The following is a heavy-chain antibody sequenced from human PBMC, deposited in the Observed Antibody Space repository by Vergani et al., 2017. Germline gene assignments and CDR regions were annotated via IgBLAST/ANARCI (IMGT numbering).Heavy chain of an antibody. CDR2: FDPEDGET. J-gene: IGHJ5*02. CDR3: ATAQDYYDSSGYYVGRGWFDP. Sequence: QVQLVQSGAEVKKPGASVKVSCKVSGYTLTELSMHWVRQAPGKGLEWMGGFDPEDGETIYAQKFQGRVTMTEDTSTETAYMELSSLRSEDTAVYYCATAQDYYDSSGYYVGRGWFDPWGQGTLVTGSS. CDR1: GYTLTELS. D-gene: IGHD3-22*01. V-gene: IGHV1-24*01.